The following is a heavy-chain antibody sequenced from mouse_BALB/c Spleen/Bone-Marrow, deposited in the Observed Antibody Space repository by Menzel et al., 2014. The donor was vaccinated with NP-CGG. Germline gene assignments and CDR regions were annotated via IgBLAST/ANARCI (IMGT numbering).Heavy chain of an antibody. J-gene: IGHJ2*01. CDR1: GFDFSRYW. CDR3: ARPYYRCLYFDH. D-gene: IGHD2-14*01. CDR2: INPDSSTI. Sequence: EVKVIESGGGLVQPGRSLKLSCAASGFDFSRYWMNWVRQAPGKGLEWIGEINPDSSTINYTPSLKDKFIISRDNAKNTLYLQMSKVRSEDTALYYCARPYYRCLYFDHWGQGTTLTVSS. V-gene: IGHV4-1*02.